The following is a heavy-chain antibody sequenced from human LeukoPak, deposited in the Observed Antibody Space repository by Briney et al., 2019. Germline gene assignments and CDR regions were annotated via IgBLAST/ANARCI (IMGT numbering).Heavy chain of an antibody. CDR3: ARVLEWELLRGYFDY. CDR2: INHSGST. V-gene: IGHV4-34*01. Sequence: SETLSLTCAVYGGSFSGYYWSWIRQPPGKGLEWIGEINHSGSTNYNPSLKSRVTISVDTSKNQFSLKLSSVTAADTAVYYCARVLEWELLRGYFDYWGQGTLVTVSS. CDR1: GGSFSGYY. J-gene: IGHJ4*02. D-gene: IGHD1-26*01.